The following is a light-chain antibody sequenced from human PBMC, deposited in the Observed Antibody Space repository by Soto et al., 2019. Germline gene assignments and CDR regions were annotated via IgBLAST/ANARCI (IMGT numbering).Light chain of an antibody. J-gene: IGLJ1*01. V-gene: IGLV2-14*01. CDR3: CSYTTSNTRQIV. CDR2: GVS. Sequence: QSALTQPASVSGSPGQSSTISCTGTSSDVGGYNYVSWYQQHPGKAPKFMIYGVSNRPSGVSNRFSGSKSGNTASLTISGLQAEDEADYYCCSYTTSNTRQIVFGTGTQLPVL. CDR1: SSDVGGYNY.